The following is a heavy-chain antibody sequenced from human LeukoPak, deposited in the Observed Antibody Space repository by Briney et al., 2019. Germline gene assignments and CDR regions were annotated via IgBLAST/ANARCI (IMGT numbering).Heavy chain of an antibody. D-gene: IGHD3-10*01. V-gene: IGHV1-2*02. CDR1: GYTFTCYY. Sequence: ASVKVSCKPSGYTFTCYYMHWVRQAPGQGLEWMGWINPNSGATNYAQKFQGRVTVTRDTYINTAYMELSRLRSDDTAVYYCAREPPRGRGSYYFDYWGQGTLVTVSS. CDR3: AREPPRGRGSYYFDY. CDR2: INPNSGAT. J-gene: IGHJ4*02.